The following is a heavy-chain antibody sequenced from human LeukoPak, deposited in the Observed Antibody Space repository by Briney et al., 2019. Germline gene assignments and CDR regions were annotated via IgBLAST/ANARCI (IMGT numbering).Heavy chain of an antibody. CDR2: INVGNDNT. D-gene: IGHD2-2*01. Sequence: GASVKVSCKASGYTFTSYAMHWVRQAPGQRLGWMGWINVGNDNTKYSQNFQGRVTLTRDTSASTAYMELSSLTSEDTAVYYCARGGYCSGTTCYQGRWFDLWGQGTLVTVSS. J-gene: IGHJ5*02. CDR3: ARGGYCSGTTCYQGRWFDL. V-gene: IGHV1-3*01. CDR1: GYTFTSYA.